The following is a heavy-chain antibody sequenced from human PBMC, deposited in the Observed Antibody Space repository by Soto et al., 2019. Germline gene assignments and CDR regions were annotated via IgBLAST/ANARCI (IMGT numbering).Heavy chain of an antibody. D-gene: IGHD1-26*01. V-gene: IGHV4-34*01. CDR3: AKSATVGAANFDV. Sequence: QVQLQQWGAGLLKPPETLSLTCAVSGGSLRGYYWSWIRQFPGKGLEWIGEINYSGGTNYNPSLKSRVTISVDTSKNQFSLRLISLTAADTAVYYCAKSATVGAANFDVWGQGTMVTVSA. J-gene: IGHJ3*01. CDR2: INYSGGT. CDR1: GGSLRGYY.